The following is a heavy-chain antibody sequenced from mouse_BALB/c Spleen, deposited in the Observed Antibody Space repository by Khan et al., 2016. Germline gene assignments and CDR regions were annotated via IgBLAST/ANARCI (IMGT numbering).Heavy chain of an antibody. CDR2: IDPANGNT. Sequence: VQLQQSGAELVKPGASVKLSCTASGFNIKDTYMHWVKQRPEQGLEWIGRIDPANGNTKYDPKFQGKATITADTSSNTAYLQLSSLTSEDTAVYYCARGDAYYAMDYWGQGTSVTVSS. J-gene: IGHJ4*01. CDR1: GFNIKDTY. V-gene: IGHV14-3*02. CDR3: ARGDAYYAMDY. D-gene: IGHD3-3*01.